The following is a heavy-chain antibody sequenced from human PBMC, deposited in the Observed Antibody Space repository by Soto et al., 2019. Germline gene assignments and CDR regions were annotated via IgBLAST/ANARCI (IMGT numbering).Heavy chain of an antibody. CDR3: AGGDEYGGNSDAFDI. CDR2: ILTVIGTA. Sequence: QVHLVQSGAEVKKPGSSVKVSCKASGGTFSTSSINWLRQAPGQRAEWMGNILTVIGTADDAQKFRDRITITADKSTNTAYMELRSLFSDVAAVYYCAGGDEYGGNSDAFDIWGQGTVVTVSS. V-gene: IGHV1-69*04. J-gene: IGHJ3*02. CDR1: GGTFSTSS. D-gene: IGHD4-17*01.